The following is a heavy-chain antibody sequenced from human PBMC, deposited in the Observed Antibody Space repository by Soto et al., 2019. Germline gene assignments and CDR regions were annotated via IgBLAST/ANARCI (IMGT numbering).Heavy chain of an antibody. CDR2: ISGSGGST. D-gene: IGHD3-10*01. CDR1: GSTFSSYA. CDR3: AKDNYGSGPYAQIPYYYYGMDV. V-gene: IGHV3-23*01. Sequence: GGSLRLSCAASGSTFSSYAMRRVRQAPGKGLEWVSAISGSGGSTYYADSVKGRFTISRDNSKNTLYLQMNSLRAEDTAVYYCAKDNYGSGPYAQIPYYYYGMDVWGQGTTVTVSS. J-gene: IGHJ6*02.